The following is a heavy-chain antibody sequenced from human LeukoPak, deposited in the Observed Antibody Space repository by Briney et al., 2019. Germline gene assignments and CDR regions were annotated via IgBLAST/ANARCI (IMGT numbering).Heavy chain of an antibody. V-gene: IGHV1-24*01. J-gene: IGHJ5*02. CDR2: FDPEDGET. CDR3: AREYSSGWYNWFDP. D-gene: IGHD6-19*01. CDR1: GYTLTELS. Sequence: GASVKVSCKVSGYTLTELSMHWVRQAPGKGLEWMGGFDPEDGETIYAQKLQGRVTMTTDTSTSTAYMELRSLRSDDTAVYYCAREYSSGWYNWFDPWGQGTLVTVSS.